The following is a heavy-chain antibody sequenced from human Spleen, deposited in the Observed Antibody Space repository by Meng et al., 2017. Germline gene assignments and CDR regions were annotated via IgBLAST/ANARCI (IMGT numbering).Heavy chain of an antibody. CDR2: INTDGSTT. V-gene: IGHV3-74*01. Sequence: GESLKISCAASGFTFDDYAMHWVRQAPGKGLVWVSRINTDGSTTSYADSVKGRFTISRDNAKDTLYLQMNSLRAEDTAVYYCARDLGGIFAYWGQGALVTVSS. D-gene: IGHD6-13*01. CDR3: ARDLGGIFAY. J-gene: IGHJ4*02. CDR1: GFTFDDYA.